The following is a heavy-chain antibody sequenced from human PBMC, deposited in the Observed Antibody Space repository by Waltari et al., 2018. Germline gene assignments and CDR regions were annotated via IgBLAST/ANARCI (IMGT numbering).Heavy chain of an antibody. Sequence: QVQLVQSGAEVKKPGSSLKVSCKAYGGTISTSSFTWVRQAPGQGLEWVGGIIPLLRIPNCAHKLQGRVSISADISTNTVYMELNSLRPDDTAIYYCARGLRDSNECRRYQYGVDVWGQGTTVTVSS. J-gene: IGHJ6*02. CDR3: ARGLRDSNECRRYQYGVDV. CDR2: IIPLLRIP. D-gene: IGHD1-1*01. V-gene: IGHV1-69*10. CDR1: GGTISTSS.